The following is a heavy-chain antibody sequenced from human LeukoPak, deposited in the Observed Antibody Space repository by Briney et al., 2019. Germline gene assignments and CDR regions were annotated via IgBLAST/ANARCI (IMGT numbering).Heavy chain of an antibody. CDR3: ARGGYSYGRHYFDY. CDR1: GFTFSSYA. J-gene: IGHJ4*02. V-gene: IGHV3-23*01. CDR2: ISDSGGST. Sequence: GGSLRLSCAASGFTFSSYAMSWVRQAPGKGLEWVSGISDSGGSTYYADSVKGRFTISRDNAKNSLYLQMNSLRAEDTAVYYCARGGYSYGRHYFDYWGQGTLVTVSS. D-gene: IGHD5-18*01.